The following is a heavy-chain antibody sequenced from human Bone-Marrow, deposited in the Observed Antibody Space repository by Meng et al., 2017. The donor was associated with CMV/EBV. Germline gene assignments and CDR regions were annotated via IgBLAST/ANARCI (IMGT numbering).Heavy chain of an antibody. V-gene: IGHV4-34*01. CDR3: ARDRSSYYDFWSGSWGLYYGMDV. Sequence: GSLRLSCAVYGGSFSGYYWSWIRQPPGKGLEWIGEINHSGSTNYNPSLKSRVTISVDTSKNQFSLKLSSVTAADTAVYYCARDRSSYYDFWSGSWGLYYGMDVWGQGTTVTGSS. J-gene: IGHJ6*01. CDR1: GGSFSGYY. D-gene: IGHD3-3*01. CDR2: INHSGST.